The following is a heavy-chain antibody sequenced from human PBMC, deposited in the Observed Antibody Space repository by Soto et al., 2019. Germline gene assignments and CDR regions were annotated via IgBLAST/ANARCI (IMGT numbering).Heavy chain of an antibody. J-gene: IGHJ3*02. CDR2: ISSSSSYI. D-gene: IGHD4-17*01. Sequence: PGGSLRLSCAASGFTFSSYSMNWVRQAPGKGLEWVSSISSSSSYIYYADSVKGRFTISRDNAKNSLYLQMNSLRAEDTAVYYCARAKGLTTVSAFDIWGQGTMVTVSS. V-gene: IGHV3-21*01. CDR3: ARAKGLTTVSAFDI. CDR1: GFTFSSYS.